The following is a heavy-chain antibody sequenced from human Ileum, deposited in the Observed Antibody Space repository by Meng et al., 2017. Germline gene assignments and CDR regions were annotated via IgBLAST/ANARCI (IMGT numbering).Heavy chain of an antibody. Sequence: QAQLCQMGAEVKKPGAPVKVSCKSSGYTFTSHYIHWWRQAPGQGLEWMGWINGGTGNTEYSQNFQGRITFTRDTAASTVYMELSSLRSEDTAVFYCARVAVTGIGYFQYWGQGTLVTVSS. V-gene: IGHV1-3*01. CDR3: ARVAVTGIGYFQY. CDR1: GYTFTSHY. J-gene: IGHJ1*01. D-gene: IGHD6-19*01. CDR2: INGGTGNT.